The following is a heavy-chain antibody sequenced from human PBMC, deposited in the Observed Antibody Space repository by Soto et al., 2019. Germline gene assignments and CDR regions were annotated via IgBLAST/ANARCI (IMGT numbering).Heavy chain of an antibody. Sequence: ASVKVSCKASGYTFTGYYMRWVRQAPGQGLEWMGWINPNSGGTNYAQKFQGRVTMTRDTSISTAYMELSRLRSDDTAVYYCARDLAPPYSSSFVPIDYWGQGTLVTVSS. CDR1: GYTFTGYY. J-gene: IGHJ4*02. V-gene: IGHV1-2*02. CDR3: ARDLAPPYSSSFVPIDY. CDR2: INPNSGGT. D-gene: IGHD6-6*01.